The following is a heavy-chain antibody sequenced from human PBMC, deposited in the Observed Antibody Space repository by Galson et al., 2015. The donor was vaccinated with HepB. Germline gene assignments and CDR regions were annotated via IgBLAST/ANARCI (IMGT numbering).Heavy chain of an antibody. CDR1: GFSFNNYA. D-gene: IGHD1-14*01. Sequence: SLRLSCAASGFSFNNYAMTWVRQAPGKGLEWVSAISGSGGSTYYADSVKGRFTISRDNSKNTLYLQMSSLRAEDTAVYYCTTREPDYWGQGTLVTVSS. V-gene: IGHV3-23*01. CDR2: ISGSGGST. J-gene: IGHJ4*02. CDR3: TTREPDY.